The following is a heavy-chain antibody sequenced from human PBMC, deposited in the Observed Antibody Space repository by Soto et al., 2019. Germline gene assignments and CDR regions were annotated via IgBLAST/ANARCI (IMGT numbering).Heavy chain of an antibody. J-gene: IGHJ4*02. CDR1: GFTFSSYA. V-gene: IGHV3-23*01. Sequence: PGGSLRLSCAASGFTFSSYAMSWVRQAPGKGLEWVSAISGSGGSTYYADSVKGRFTISRDNSKNTLYLQMNSLRAEDTAVYYCAKDWGVVVVAGHIYFDYWGRGTLVTVSS. CDR3: AKDWGVVVVAGHIYFDY. CDR2: ISGSGGST. D-gene: IGHD2-15*01.